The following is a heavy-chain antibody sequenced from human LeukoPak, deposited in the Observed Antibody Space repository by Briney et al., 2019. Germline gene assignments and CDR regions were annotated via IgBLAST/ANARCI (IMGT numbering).Heavy chain of an antibody. CDR3: ARDLGYCSGGSCYWGYYFDY. CDR2: INPNSGGT. CDR1: GYTFTGYY. J-gene: IGHJ4*02. Sequence: ASVKVSCKASGYTFTGYYMHWVRQAPGQGLEWMGWINPNSGGTNYAQKFQGWVTMTRETSISTAYMELSRLRSDDTAVYYCARDLGYCSGGSCYWGYYFDYWGQGTLVTVSS. V-gene: IGHV1-2*04. D-gene: IGHD2-15*01.